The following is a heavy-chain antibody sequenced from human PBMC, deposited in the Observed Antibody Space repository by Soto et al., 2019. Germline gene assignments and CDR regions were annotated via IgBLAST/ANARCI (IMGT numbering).Heavy chain of an antibody. V-gene: IGHV1-3*01. CDR2: INAGNGNT. Sequence: QVQHVQSGAEVKKPGASVKVSCKASGYTFTSYAMHWVRQAPGQRLEWMGWINAGNGNTKYSQKFQGRVTITRDTSASTAYMELSSLRSEDTAVYYCARDGTIAAAGTGYFQHWGQGTLVTVSS. CDR1: GYTFTSYA. CDR3: ARDGTIAAAGTGYFQH. J-gene: IGHJ1*01. D-gene: IGHD6-13*01.